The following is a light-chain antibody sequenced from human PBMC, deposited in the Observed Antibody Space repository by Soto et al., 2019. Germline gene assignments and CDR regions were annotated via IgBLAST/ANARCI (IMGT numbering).Light chain of an antibody. Sequence: QFALTHPASVSGAPGQAITISCTGTSSDVGSYNLVSWFQHHPGKVPKLMIYEVSKRPSGVSNRFSGSKSGIKASLTISGLQAEDEADYHCCSYAGSTTFYVFGTGTKVTVL. CDR3: CSYAGSTTFYV. J-gene: IGLJ1*01. V-gene: IGLV2-23*02. CDR2: EVS. CDR1: SSDVGSYNL.